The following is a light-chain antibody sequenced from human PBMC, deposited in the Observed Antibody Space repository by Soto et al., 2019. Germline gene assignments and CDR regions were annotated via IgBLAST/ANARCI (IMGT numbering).Light chain of an antibody. J-gene: IGKJ4*01. CDR3: QQLNSYPLT. CDR1: QGISSY. CDR2: AAS. Sequence: QLTQSPSSLSASVGDRVTITCRASQGISSYLTWYQQKPGKAPKLLIYAASTLHSGVPSKFSGSGSGTDFTLTISSLQPEDFATYYCQQLNSYPLTFGGGTKV. V-gene: IGKV1-9*01.